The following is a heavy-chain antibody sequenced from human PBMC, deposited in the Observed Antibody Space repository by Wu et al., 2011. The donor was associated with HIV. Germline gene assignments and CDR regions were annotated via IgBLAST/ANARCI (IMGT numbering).Heavy chain of an antibody. D-gene: IGHD2-2*01. CDR3: ARVARYPRVWFDP. V-gene: IGHV1-8*02. CDR2: MNPNSGNT. J-gene: IGHJ5*02. CDR1: GYTFTSYD. Sequence: QVQLVQSGAEVKKPGASVKVSCKASGYTFTSYDINWVRQATGQGLEWMGWMNPNSGNTGYAQKFQGRVTLTSDTSTKTAYMELSGLTSEDTAVYYCARVARYPRVWFDPWAREPWSPSP.